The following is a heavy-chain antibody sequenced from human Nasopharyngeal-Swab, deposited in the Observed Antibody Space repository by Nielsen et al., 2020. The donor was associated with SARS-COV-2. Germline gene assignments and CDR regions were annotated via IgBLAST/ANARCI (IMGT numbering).Heavy chain of an antibody. J-gene: IGHJ4*02. CDR3: ARGGNYGDYAFVN. CDR2: INHSGST. Sequence: ETLSLTCAVYGGSFSGYYWSWIRQPPGKGLEWIGEINHSGSTNYNPSLKSRVTISVDTSKNQFSLKLSSVTAADTAVYYCARGGNYGDYAFVNWGQGTLVTVSS. V-gene: IGHV4-34*01. CDR1: GGSFSGYY. D-gene: IGHD4-17*01.